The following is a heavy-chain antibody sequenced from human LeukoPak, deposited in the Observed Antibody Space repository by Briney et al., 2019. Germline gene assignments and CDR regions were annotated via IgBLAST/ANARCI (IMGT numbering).Heavy chain of an antibody. J-gene: IGHJ4*02. Sequence: GGSLRLSCAASGFTVSSNYMSWVRQAPGKGLEWVSVIYSGGSTYDADSVKSRFTISRDNLYNTLYRQMNSVRAEDTAVYYCASRDSSGYYIVWGQGTLVTVSS. CDR3: ASRDSSGYYIV. CDR2: IYSGGST. D-gene: IGHD3-22*01. CDR1: GFTVSSNY. V-gene: IGHV3-66*01.